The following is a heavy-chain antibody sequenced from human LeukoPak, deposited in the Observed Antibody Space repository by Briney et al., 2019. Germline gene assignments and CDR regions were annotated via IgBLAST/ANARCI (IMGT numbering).Heavy chain of an antibody. Sequence: SVKVSCKASGGTFSSYAISWVRQAPGQGLEWMGGIIPIFGTANYAQKFQGRVTITTDESTSTAYMELSSLRSEDTAVYYRGREGGGGYYGSGSYDYWGQGTLVTVSS. V-gene: IGHV1-69*05. CDR3: GREGGGGYYGSGSYDY. CDR1: GGTFSSYA. CDR2: IIPIFGTA. D-gene: IGHD3-10*01. J-gene: IGHJ4*02.